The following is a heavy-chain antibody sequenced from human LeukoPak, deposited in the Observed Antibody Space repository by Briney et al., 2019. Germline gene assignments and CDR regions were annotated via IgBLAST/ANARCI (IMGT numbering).Heavy chain of an antibody. Sequence: PGGSLRVSCAVSGFTFSDYYMTWIRQAPGKGLEWVSYISKSGTTINYADSVKGRFTISRDNAKNSLFLQMNSLRAEDTAVYFCARLRAGNYIDHWGQGTLVTVSS. CDR3: ARLRAGNYIDH. D-gene: IGHD1-14*01. CDR1: GFTFSDYY. V-gene: IGHV3-11*01. CDR2: ISKSGTTI. J-gene: IGHJ4*02.